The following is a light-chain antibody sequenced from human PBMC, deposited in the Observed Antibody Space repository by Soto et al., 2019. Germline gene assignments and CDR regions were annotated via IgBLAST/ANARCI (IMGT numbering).Light chain of an antibody. CDR2: GVS. CDR3: QQYGSSSWT. Sequence: EIVLTQSPGTLSLSPGERATLSCRASQSVSSSYLAWYQHKPGQAPRLLIYGVSSRATGIPDRFSGSGSGTDFTLTISRLEPEDFAVYYCQQYGSSSWTFGQGTKVEIK. J-gene: IGKJ1*01. CDR1: QSVSSSY. V-gene: IGKV3-20*01.